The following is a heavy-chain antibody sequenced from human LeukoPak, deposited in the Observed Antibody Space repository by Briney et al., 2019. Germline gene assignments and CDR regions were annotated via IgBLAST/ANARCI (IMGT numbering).Heavy chain of an antibody. J-gene: IGHJ3*02. Sequence: GGSLRLSCAAAGFTTSSYSMNWVRQAPGKGLEWVSSISSSSSYIFYADSMKGRFTISRDNAKNSLYLQMNSLRAEDTAAYYCARVWGVGATLGVFDIWGQGTMVTVSS. CDR1: GFTTSSYS. CDR2: ISSSSSYI. V-gene: IGHV3-21*01. D-gene: IGHD1-26*01. CDR3: ARVWGVGATLGVFDI.